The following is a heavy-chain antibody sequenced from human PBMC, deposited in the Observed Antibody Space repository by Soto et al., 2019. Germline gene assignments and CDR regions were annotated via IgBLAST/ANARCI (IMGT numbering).Heavy chain of an antibody. Sequence: QLQLQESGSGLVKPSQTLSLTCAVSGGSISSGGYSWSWIRQPPGKGLEWIGYIYHSGSTYYNPSLKSRVTLSVDRSKNQFSLKLSSVTAADTAVYYCARTDCRGGSCYGGRGVWFDPWGQGTLVTVSS. CDR3: ARTDCRGGSCYGGRGVWFDP. D-gene: IGHD2-15*01. V-gene: IGHV4-30-2*01. CDR2: IYHSGST. CDR1: GGSISSGGYS. J-gene: IGHJ5*02.